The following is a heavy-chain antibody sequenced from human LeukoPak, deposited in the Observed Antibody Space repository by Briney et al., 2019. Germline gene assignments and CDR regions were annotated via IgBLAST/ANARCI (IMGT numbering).Heavy chain of an antibody. V-gene: IGHV1-58*01. Sequence: PVKVSCKASGFTFTSSVVQWVRQARGQRLEWIGWIVVGSGNTNYAQKFQERVTITRDMSTSTAYMELSSLRFEDTAVYYCAADRAGSYLRFVYWGQGTPVTVSS. D-gene: IGHD3-10*01. CDR2: IVVGSGNT. CDR1: GFTFTSSV. J-gene: IGHJ4*02. CDR3: AADRAGSYLRFVY.